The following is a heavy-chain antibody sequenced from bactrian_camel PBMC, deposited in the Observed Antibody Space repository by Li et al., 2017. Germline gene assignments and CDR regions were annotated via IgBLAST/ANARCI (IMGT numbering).Heavy chain of an antibody. CDR2: IETSGRT. Sequence: DVQLVESGGGLVQPGESLRLSCVASGITFSRHDMSWVRQAPGKSLEWVSIIETSGRTQYTESVKGRFTISRDGAKNTLYLQMNNLTTADTAVYYCATTPSGGGRGPGTQVTVS. D-gene: IGHD5*01. CDR1: GITFSRHD. V-gene: IGHV3S10*01. J-gene: IGHJ4*01.